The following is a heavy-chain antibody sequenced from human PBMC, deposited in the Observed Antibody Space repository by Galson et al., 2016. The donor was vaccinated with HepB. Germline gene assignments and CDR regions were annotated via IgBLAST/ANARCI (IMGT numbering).Heavy chain of an antibody. Sequence: SVKVSCKVSGSTLTELSIHWVRQAPARGLEWMGGFDPENVETIYTQRFQGRVTMTEDTSTDTAYMELSSLRSENTAVYFCVIDWRRMSHFHYGLDVWGQGTTVIVSS. CDR2: FDPENVET. J-gene: IGHJ6*02. CDR3: VIDWRRMSHFHYGLDV. D-gene: IGHD2/OR15-2a*01. V-gene: IGHV1-24*01. CDR1: GSTLTELS.